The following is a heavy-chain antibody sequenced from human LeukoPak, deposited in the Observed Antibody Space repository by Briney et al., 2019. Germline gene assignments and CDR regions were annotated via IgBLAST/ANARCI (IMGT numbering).Heavy chain of an antibody. Sequence: SSETLSLTCTVSGGSISSSSYYWGWIRQPPGKGLEWIGSIYYSGSTYYNPSLKSRVTISVDTSKNQFSLKLSSVTAADTAVYYCARQGTYYYGSGSLDWGQGTLVTVSS. J-gene: IGHJ4*02. V-gene: IGHV4-39*01. CDR3: ARQGTYYYGSGSLD. CDR1: GGSISSSSYY. CDR2: IYYSGST. D-gene: IGHD3-10*01.